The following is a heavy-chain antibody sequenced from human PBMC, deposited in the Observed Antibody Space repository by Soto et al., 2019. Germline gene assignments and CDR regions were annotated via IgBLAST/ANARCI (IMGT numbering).Heavy chain of an antibody. V-gene: IGHV4-34*01. CDR3: ARTGGMDV. CDR2: INHSGNT. CDR1: GGSFSGYY. J-gene: IGHJ6*02. Sequence: QVQLQQWGAGLLKTSETLSLTCAVYGGSFSGYYWSWLRQPPGKGPEWIGEINHSGNTKYTPSLESRVTISVDTSKNQFSLKLNSVSAADTAVYYCARTGGMDVWSQGATVTVSS.